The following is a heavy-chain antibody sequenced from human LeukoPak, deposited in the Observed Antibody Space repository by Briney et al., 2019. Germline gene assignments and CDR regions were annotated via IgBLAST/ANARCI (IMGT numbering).Heavy chain of an antibody. V-gene: IGHV3-48*03. CDR3: AKSIPAIAVAVSARQ. J-gene: IGHJ4*02. CDR2: ISSSGSTI. D-gene: IGHD6-19*01. Sequence: GSLRLSCAASGFTFSSYEMNWVRQAPGKGLEWVSYISSSGSTIYYADSVKGRFTISRDNAKNSLYLQMNSLRAEDTAVYYCAKSIPAIAVAVSARQWGQGTLVTVPS. CDR1: GFTFSSYE.